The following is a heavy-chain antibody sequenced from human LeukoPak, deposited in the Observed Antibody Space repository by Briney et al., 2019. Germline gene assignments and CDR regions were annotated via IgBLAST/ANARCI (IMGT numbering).Heavy chain of an antibody. J-gene: IGHJ4*02. D-gene: IGHD3-16*01. CDR1: GGSISSGTHY. Sequence: PSQTLSLTCTVSGGSISSGTHYYNWIRQHPGKGLEWIGYIYYTGVTSYNPSLKSRVTMSVDTSMNQVSLKLSSLTAADTAVYYCAASSGMTLGRFWGQGTLVTVSS. V-gene: IGHV4-31*03. CDR3: AASSGMTLGRF. CDR2: IYYTGVT.